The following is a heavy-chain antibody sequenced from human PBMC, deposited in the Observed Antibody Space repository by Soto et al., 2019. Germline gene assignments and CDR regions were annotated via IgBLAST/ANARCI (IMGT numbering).Heavy chain of an antibody. CDR3: ARGIATGQLDP. D-gene: IGHD2-15*01. J-gene: IGHJ5*02. V-gene: IGHV1-3*01. Sequence: QVQLVQSGAEVKKPGASVKISCKASGYTFTRYTMNWVRQAPGHRLEWMGWINPDNGNTKSSQKFQDRVIITRDTSASTAYMDLSSLRSEDTAVYYCARGIATGQLDPWGQGTLVTGSS. CDR2: INPDNGNT. CDR1: GYTFTRYT.